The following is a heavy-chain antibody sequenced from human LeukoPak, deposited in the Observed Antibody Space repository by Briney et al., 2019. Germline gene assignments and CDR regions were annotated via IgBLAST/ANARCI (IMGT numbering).Heavy chain of an antibody. D-gene: IGHD3-22*01. CDR1: GYTFTGYY. J-gene: IGHJ4*02. CDR2: TNPNSGGT. V-gene: IGHV1-2*04. Sequence: ASVKVSCKASGYTFTGYYMHWVRQAPGQGLEWMGWTNPNSGGTNYAQKFQGWVTMTRDTSISTAYMELSRLRSDDTAVYYCARDSGDSSGYYHFDYWGQGTLVTVSS. CDR3: ARDSGDSSGYYHFDY.